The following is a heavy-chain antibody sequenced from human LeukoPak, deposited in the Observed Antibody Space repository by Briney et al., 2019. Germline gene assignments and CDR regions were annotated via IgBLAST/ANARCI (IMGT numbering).Heavy chain of an antibody. V-gene: IGHV4-38-2*02. CDR1: GGSISSYY. D-gene: IGHD1-26*01. Sequence: SETLSLTCTVSGGSISSYYWGWIRQPPGKGLEWIGSIYHSGSTYYNPSLKSRVTISVDTSKNQFSLKLSSVTAADTAVYYCARVESGSYLGWGQGTLVTVSS. J-gene: IGHJ4*02. CDR2: IYHSGST. CDR3: ARVESGSYLG.